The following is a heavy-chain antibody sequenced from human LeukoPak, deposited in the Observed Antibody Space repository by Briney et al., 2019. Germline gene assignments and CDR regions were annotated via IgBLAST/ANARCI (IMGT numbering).Heavy chain of an antibody. Sequence: SETLSLTCTVSGGSISSYYWSWTRQPPGKGLEWIGYIYYSGSTNYNPSLKSRVTISVDTSKNQFSLKLSSVTAADTAVYYCARARYYYDSSGYHYYYGMDVWGQGTTVTVSS. CDR1: GGSISSYY. CDR2: IYYSGST. V-gene: IGHV4-59*08. CDR3: ARARYYYDSSGYHYYYGMDV. D-gene: IGHD3-22*01. J-gene: IGHJ6*02.